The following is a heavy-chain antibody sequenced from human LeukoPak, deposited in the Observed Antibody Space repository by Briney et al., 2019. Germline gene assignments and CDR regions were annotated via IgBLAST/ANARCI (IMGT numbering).Heavy chain of an antibody. CDR2: ISYDGSNK. D-gene: IGHD6-19*01. CDR3: AKDRLDSGWYVHFDY. V-gene: IGHV3-30*18. CDR1: GFTFSSYG. Sequence: PGGSLRLSCAASGFTFSSYGMHWVRQAPGKGLEWVAVISYDGSNKYYADSVKGRFTISRDNSKNTLYLQMNSLRAEDTAVYYCAKDRLDSGWYVHFDYWGQGTLVTVSS. J-gene: IGHJ4*02.